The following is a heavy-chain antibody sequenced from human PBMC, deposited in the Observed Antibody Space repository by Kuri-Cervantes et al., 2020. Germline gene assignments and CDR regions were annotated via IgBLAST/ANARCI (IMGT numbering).Heavy chain of an antibody. CDR1: GYTFTSYG. J-gene: IGHJ5*02. CDR2: ISAYNGNT. D-gene: IGHD1-26*01. Sequence: ASVKVSCKASGYTFTSYGISWVRQAPGQGLEWMGWISAYNGNTNYAQKFQGRVTITADKSTSTAYMELSSLRSEDTAVYYCVRGGGRGGFDPWGQGTLVTVSS. V-gene: IGHV1-18*01. CDR3: VRGGGRGGFDP.